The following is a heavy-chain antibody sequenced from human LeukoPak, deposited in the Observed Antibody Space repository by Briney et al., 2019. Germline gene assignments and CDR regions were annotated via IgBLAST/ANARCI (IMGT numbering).Heavy chain of an antibody. CDR1: GFTFSSYW. V-gene: IGHV3-7*03. D-gene: IGHD3-22*01. CDR3: ARVGEYYYDSSGYLSFDC. CDR2: IKQDGSEK. J-gene: IGHJ4*02. Sequence: PGGSLRLSCAASGFTFSSYWMSWVRQAPGKGLEWVANIKQDGSEKYYVDSVKGRFTISRDNAKNSLYLQMNSLRAEDTAVYYCARVGEYYYDSSGYLSFDCWGQGTLVTVSS.